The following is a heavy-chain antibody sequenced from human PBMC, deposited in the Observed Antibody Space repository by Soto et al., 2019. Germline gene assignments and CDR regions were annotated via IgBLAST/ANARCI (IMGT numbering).Heavy chain of an antibody. Sequence: SXKVSCKAAGGIXSNFVIAWVRQAPGHGLEWMGQIIPVFGTPNYAQMFQGRVTITADESTRTAYMELSSLRSDDTAVYYCASPGYDSSAYFPNDHWGQGTLGTVS. V-gene: IGHV1-69*13. J-gene: IGHJ4*02. CDR2: IIPVFGTP. CDR1: GGIXSNFV. D-gene: IGHD3-22*01. CDR3: ASPGYDSSAYFPNDH.